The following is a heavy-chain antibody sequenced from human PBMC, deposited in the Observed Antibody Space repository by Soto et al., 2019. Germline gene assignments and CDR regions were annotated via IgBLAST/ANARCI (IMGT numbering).Heavy chain of an antibody. Sequence: GGTLRLSCAASGFTVSTNYRTWVRQTPGKGLEWVSIIYSNGNTYYADSVKGRFTISRDNSKNTLYLQMNSLRVDDTAVYYCVVEDLGMEVWGQGTTVTVSS. CDR1: GFTVSTNY. V-gene: IGHV3-53*01. CDR3: VVEDLGMEV. D-gene: IGHD2-15*01. J-gene: IGHJ6*02. CDR2: IYSNGNT.